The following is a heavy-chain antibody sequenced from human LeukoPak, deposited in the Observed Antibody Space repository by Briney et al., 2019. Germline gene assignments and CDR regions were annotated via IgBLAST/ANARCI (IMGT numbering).Heavy chain of an antibody. CDR3: ARDYDTSGSYFDFFDY. D-gene: IGHD3-22*01. CDR2: IIPIFGTA. CDR1: GGTFISYA. V-gene: IGHV1-69*13. Sequence: SVKVSFKASGGTFISYAISWVRQAPGQGLEWMGGIIPIFGTANYAQKFQGRVTITADESTSTAYMELSSLRSEDTAVYYCARDYDTSGSYFDFFDYWGQGTLVTVSS. J-gene: IGHJ4*02.